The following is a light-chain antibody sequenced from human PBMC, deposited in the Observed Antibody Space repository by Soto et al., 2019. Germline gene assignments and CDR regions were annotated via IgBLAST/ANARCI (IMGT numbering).Light chain of an antibody. CDR2: KAS. V-gene: IGKV1-5*03. Sequence: DIQMTQSPSTLSASVGDRVTITCRARQSISSWLAWYQQKPGKAPKLLIYKASSLESGVPSRFSGSGSGTEYTPTSSSLQPDDLAHYYCQHYNNSPTFGQGNKVEIK. J-gene: IGKJ1*01. CDR3: QHYNNSPT. CDR1: QSISSW.